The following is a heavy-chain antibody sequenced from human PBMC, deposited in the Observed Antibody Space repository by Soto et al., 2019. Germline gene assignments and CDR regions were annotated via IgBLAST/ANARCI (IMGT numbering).Heavy chain of an antibody. CDR2: IYSGGNT. D-gene: IGHD5-18*01. J-gene: IGHJ6*02. V-gene: IGHV3-53*01. CDR3: ARDSTWIPYYHYGMDV. Sequence: EVQLVESGGGLIQPGGSLRLSCAASGFSVSSNYMSWVRQAPGKGLEWVSVIYSGGNTHYADSVKGRFIISRDNSKNTLYLQMNSLRAEDTAVYYCARDSTWIPYYHYGMDVWGQGTTVTVSS. CDR1: GFSVSSNY.